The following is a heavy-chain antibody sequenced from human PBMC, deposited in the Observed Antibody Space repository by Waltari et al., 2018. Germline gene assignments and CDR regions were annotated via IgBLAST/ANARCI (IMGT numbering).Heavy chain of an antibody. CDR3: ATSGYCSGGSCYGLNYYYYYMDV. J-gene: IGHJ6*03. V-gene: IGHV1-69*12. CDR2: IIPIFGTA. CDR1: GGTFSSYA. Sequence: QVQLVQSGAEVKKPGSSVKVSCKASGGTFSSYAISWVRQATGKGLEWMGGIIPIFGTANYAQKFQGRVTITADESTSTAYMELSSLRSEDTAVYYCATSGYCSGGSCYGLNYYYYYMDVWGKGTTVTISS. D-gene: IGHD2-15*01.